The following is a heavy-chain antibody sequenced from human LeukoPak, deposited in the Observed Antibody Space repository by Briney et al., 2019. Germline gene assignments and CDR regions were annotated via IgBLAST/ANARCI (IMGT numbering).Heavy chain of an antibody. Sequence: SQTLSLTCAISGDSVSSNSAAWNWIRQSPSRGLEWLGRTYYRSKWYNDYGVSLKSRITITPDTSKNQLSLQLNSVTPEDTAVYDCARGAMISGYEGYFDYWGQGTQVTVSS. CDR1: GDSVSSNSAA. V-gene: IGHV6-1*01. CDR3: ARGAMISGYEGYFDY. CDR2: TYYRSKWYN. J-gene: IGHJ4*02. D-gene: IGHD5-12*01.